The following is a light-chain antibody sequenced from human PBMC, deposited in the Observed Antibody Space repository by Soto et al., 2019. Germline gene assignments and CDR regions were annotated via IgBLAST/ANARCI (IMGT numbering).Light chain of an antibody. V-gene: IGKV3-20*01. Sequence: EIVLTRSPGTLSLSPGERATLSCRASQSVSSSYLAWYQQKPGQAPRLLIYGASSRATGIPDRFSGSGSGTDFTLTISRLEPEDFAVYYCQQYGSSPVRVTFGPGTKVDIK. CDR3: QQYGSSPVRVT. CDR1: QSVSSSY. J-gene: IGKJ3*01. CDR2: GAS.